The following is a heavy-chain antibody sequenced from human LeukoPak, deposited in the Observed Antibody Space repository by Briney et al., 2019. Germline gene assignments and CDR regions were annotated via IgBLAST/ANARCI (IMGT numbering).Heavy chain of an antibody. CDR1: GDSISTSNSY. V-gene: IGHV4-39*01. CDR3: ARQTGVGLFILP. CDR2: IYYSGNT. D-gene: IGHD3-3*01. J-gene: IGHJ4*02. Sequence: PPETLSLTCAVSGDSISTSNSYWGWIRRPPGKGLEWAGSIYYSGNTYYNPSLKSRVTISVDTSKNQFSLKLTSVTAADTAVYYCARQTGVGLFILPGGQGTLVTVSS.